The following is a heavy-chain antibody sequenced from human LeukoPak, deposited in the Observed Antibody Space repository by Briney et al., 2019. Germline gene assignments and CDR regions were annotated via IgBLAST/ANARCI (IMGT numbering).Heavy chain of an antibody. D-gene: IGHD3-10*01. Sequence: GGSLRLSCAASGFSVSLKYMSWVRQAPGKGLDWVSLVYSGGTTHYADSVKGRFTISRDESKNRLYLQLNSLGVEDTAVYYCAKLLRAGRLLTISLESWGQGTLVTVSS. J-gene: IGHJ4*02. CDR2: VYSGGTT. CDR3: AKLLRAGRLLTISLES. V-gene: IGHV3-53*01. CDR1: GFSVSLKY.